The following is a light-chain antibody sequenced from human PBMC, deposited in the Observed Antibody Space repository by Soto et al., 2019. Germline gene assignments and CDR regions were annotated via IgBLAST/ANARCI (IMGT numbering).Light chain of an antibody. CDR3: QQYNGYSMWT. CDR2: DAS. V-gene: IGKV1-5*01. Sequence: DIRLTQSPSTLSASVGDRVTITCRASQSVSIWLAWYRQKPGKAPEVLVWDASSLQRGVPSRFSGSGSGTEFTLTISSLQPDDFATYYCQQYNGYSMWTFGQGTKVDVK. J-gene: IGKJ1*01. CDR1: QSVSIW.